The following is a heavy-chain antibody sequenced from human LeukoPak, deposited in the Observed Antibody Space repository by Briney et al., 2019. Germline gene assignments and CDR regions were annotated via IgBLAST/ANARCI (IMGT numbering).Heavy chain of an antibody. CDR1: GYSFTTNW. V-gene: IGHV5-10-1*01. D-gene: IGHD1-26*01. CDR2: IDPSDSST. J-gene: IGHJ4*02. CDR3: ARSPSGRNSFDY. Sequence: GESLRISCKGSGYSFTTNWISWVRQMPGQGLEWMGKIDPSDSSTNYSPSFQGHVTISVDNSISTTYLQWSSLKASDSAMYYCARSPSGRNSFDYWGQGTLVTVSS.